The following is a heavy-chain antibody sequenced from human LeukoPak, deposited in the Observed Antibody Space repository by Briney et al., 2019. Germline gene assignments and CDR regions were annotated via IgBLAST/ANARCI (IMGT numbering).Heavy chain of an antibody. V-gene: IGHV4-59*01. CDR1: GGSISSYY. D-gene: IGHD3-10*01. CDR3: ARETYGSGPNYYYYGMDV. CDR2: IYYSGST. J-gene: IGHJ6*02. Sequence: PSETLSLTCTVSGGSISSYYWSWIRQPPGKGLEWIGYIYYSGSTNYNPSLKSRVTISVDTSKNQFSLKLSSVTAADTAVYYCARETYGSGPNYYYYGMDVWGQGTTVTVSS.